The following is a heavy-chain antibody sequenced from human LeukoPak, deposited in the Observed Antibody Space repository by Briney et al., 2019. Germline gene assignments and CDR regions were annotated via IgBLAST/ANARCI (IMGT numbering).Heavy chain of an antibody. CDR2: ISSSSSYI. Sequence: GGSLRLSCAASGFTFSSYAMSWVRQAPGKGLEWVSSISSSSSYIYYADSVKGRFTISRDNAKNSLYLQMNSLRAEDTAMYYCARDLGGWYLTDYWGQGTLVTVSS. CDR1: GFTFSSYA. J-gene: IGHJ4*02. D-gene: IGHD6-19*01. CDR3: ARDLGGWYLTDY. V-gene: IGHV3-21*01.